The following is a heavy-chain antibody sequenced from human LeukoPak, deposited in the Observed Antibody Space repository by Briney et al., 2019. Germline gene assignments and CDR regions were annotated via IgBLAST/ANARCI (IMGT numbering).Heavy chain of an antibody. J-gene: IGHJ4*02. V-gene: IGHV1-46*01. Sequence: GASVNVSCKASGYTFTRHYMHWVRQAPGQGLEWMGIMNPRGGSTSYAQKFQGRVTMTKDTSTSTVYMELSTLRSEDTAVYYCAREAIVVLPTAIDGHFDYWGQGTLVTVSS. CDR1: GYTFTRHY. CDR3: AREAIVVLPTAIDGHFDY. CDR2: MNPRGGST. D-gene: IGHD2-2*02.